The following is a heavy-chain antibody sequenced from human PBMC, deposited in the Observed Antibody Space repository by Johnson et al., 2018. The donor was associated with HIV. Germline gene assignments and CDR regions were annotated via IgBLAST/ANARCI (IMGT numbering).Heavy chain of an antibody. CDR1: GFTFDDYG. CDR3: AREPSSSYAFDI. CDR2: INWNGGST. J-gene: IGHJ3*02. D-gene: IGHD6-13*01. Sequence: DVQVVESGGGVVRPGESLRLSCAASGFTFDDYGMSWVRQAPGKGLAWVSGINWNGGSTGYADSVKGRFTISRDNAKNSLYLQMNSLRAEDTALYYCAREPSSSYAFDIWGQGTMVTVSS. V-gene: IGHV3-20*04.